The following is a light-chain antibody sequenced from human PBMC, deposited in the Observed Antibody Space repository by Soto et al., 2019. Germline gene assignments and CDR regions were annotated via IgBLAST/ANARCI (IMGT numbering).Light chain of an antibody. Sequence: IVLTQYPATLSLSPGERATLSCGASQSVSSSYLAWYQPKPGLAPRLLIYDASGRSTGIPDRFSGSGSGTDFTINKSRLEHEDFAVYYGQQYGRTPYNFGQGTKREIK. J-gene: IGKJ2*01. V-gene: IGKV3D-20*01. CDR3: QQYGRTPYN. CDR1: QSVSSSY. CDR2: DAS.